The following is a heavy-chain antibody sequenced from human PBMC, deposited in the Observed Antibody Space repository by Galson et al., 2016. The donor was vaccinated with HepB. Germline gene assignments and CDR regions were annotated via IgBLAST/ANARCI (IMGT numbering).Heavy chain of an antibody. CDR1: GFAFSNHA. J-gene: IGHJ4*02. CDR2: ITGGGTAT. Sequence: SLRLSCAASGFAFSNHAMAWVRQVPGKGLEWVAAITGGGTATDYAASVRGRFTISRDNSRNTVHLQVTRPRVEDTAFYYCAGRRGGSGGDFDSWGQGVLVTVSS. CDR3: AGRRGGSGGDFDS. V-gene: IGHV3-23*01. D-gene: IGHD6-25*01.